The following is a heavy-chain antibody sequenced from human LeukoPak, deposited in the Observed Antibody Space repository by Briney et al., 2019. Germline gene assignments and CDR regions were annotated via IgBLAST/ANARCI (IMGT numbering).Heavy chain of an antibody. J-gene: IGHJ4*02. V-gene: IGHV4-39*07. Sequence: SETLSLTCTVSGGSISSGSYYWSWIRQPAGKGLEWIGSIYYSGSTYYNPSLKSRVTISVDTSKNQFSLKLSSVTAADTAVYYCARDRFDSYGSLYYFDYWGQGTLVTVSS. CDR1: GGSISSGSYY. D-gene: IGHD5-18*01. CDR2: IYYSGST. CDR3: ARDRFDSYGSLYYFDY.